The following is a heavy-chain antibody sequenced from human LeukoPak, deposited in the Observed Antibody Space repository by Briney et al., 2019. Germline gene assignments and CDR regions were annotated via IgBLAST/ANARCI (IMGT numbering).Heavy chain of an antibody. CDR2: IRYDGSNK. D-gene: IGHD3-10*01. J-gene: IGHJ4*02. Sequence: GGSLRLSCVASGFNFRTYVMNWVRQAPGKGLEWVAFIRYDGSNKYYADSVKGRFTISRDNSKNTLYLQMNSLRSDDTAVYYCARVLGFGELFGYWGQGTLVTVSS. CDR1: GFNFRTYV. CDR3: ARVLGFGELFGY. V-gene: IGHV3-30*02.